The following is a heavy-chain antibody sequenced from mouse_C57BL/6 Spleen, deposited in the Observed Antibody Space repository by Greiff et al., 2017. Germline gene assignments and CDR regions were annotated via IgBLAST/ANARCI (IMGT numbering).Heavy chain of an antibody. J-gene: IGHJ4*01. CDR3: THYYYGRNAMDY. V-gene: IGHV14-1*01. CDR1: GFNIKDYY. Sequence: VQLKESGAELVRPGASVKLSCTASGFNIKDYYMHWVKQRPEQGLEWIGRIDPEDGDTEYAPKFQGKATMTADTSSNTAYLQLSSLTSEDTAVYYCTHYYYGRNAMDYWGQGTSVTVSS. D-gene: IGHD1-1*01. CDR2: IDPEDGDT.